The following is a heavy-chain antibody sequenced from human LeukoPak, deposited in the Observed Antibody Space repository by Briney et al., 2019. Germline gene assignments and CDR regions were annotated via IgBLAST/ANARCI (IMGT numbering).Heavy chain of an antibody. J-gene: IGHJ6*03. CDR3: AREAGAWFYYYYMDV. CDR2: INPNSGGT. V-gene: IGHV1-2*02. D-gene: IGHD1-26*01. CDR1: GYTFTGYY. Sequence: ASVKVSCKASGYTFTGYYMHWVRQAPGQGLEWMGWINPNSGGTNYAQKFQGRVTMTRDTSISTAYMELSRLRSDDTAVYYCAREAGAWFYYYYMDVWGKGTTVTISS.